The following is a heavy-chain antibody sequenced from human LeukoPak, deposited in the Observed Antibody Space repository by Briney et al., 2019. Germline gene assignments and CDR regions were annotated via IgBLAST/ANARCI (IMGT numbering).Heavy chain of an antibody. J-gene: IGHJ6*02. Sequence: GGSLRLSCAASGFTFSSYSMSWVRQAPGKGLEWVANIKQDGSEKYYVDSVKGRFTISRDNAKNSLYLQMNSLRAEDTAVYYCARVVWDYYYYGMDVWGQGTTVTVSS. CDR3: ARVVWDYYYYGMDV. D-gene: IGHD2-8*01. V-gene: IGHV3-7*01. CDR2: IKQDGSEK. CDR1: GFTFSSYS.